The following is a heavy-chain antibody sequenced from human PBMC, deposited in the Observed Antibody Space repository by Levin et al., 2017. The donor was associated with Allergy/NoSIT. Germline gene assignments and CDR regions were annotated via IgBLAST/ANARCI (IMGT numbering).Heavy chain of an antibody. J-gene: IGHJ4*02. D-gene: IGHD3-22*01. CDR3: AKDFDSTGYLYDRDDY. V-gene: IGHV3-23*01. CDR1: GFRFSNYA. CDR2: ISTSGNT. Sequence: GGSLRLSCAASGFRFSNYAMNWVRQAPGRGLEWVALISTSGNTHYADSVKGRFTISRDNSKNTLSLQMSSLTVEDAAIYYCAKDFDSTGYLYDRDDYRGQGTQVTVSS.